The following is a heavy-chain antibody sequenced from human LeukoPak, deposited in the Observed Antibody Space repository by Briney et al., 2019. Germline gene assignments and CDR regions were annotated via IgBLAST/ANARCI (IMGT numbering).Heavy chain of an antibody. D-gene: IGHD2-15*01. CDR1: GFTFNLAW. CDR3: TTHPGYESY. Sequence: GGSLRLSCATSGFTFNLAWMSWVRQAPGKGLEWVGRIKRNTQGATTDYAAAVKGRFTISRDDSKNTLYLQMNSLENEDTGVYYCTTHPGYESYWGQGTLVTVSS. CDR2: IKRNTQGATT. J-gene: IGHJ4*02. V-gene: IGHV3-15*01.